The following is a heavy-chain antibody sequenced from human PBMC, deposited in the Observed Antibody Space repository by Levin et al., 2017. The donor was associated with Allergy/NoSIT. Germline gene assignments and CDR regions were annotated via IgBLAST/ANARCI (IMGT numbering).Heavy chain of an antibody. Sequence: PSETLSLTCTVSGVXXXDTXXXXXXXXXXPGKGLEWIGSMYYSGNTYYNPSLQSRLTMSVDTSANYFSLKLRSVTAADTAVYFCARWGPTVAGLYYFDNWGQGTLVTVSS. J-gene: IGHJ4*02. CDR1: GVXXXDTXXX. CDR2: MYYSGNT. D-gene: IGHD6-19*01. V-gene: IGHV4-39*02. CDR3: ARWGPTVAGLYYFDN.